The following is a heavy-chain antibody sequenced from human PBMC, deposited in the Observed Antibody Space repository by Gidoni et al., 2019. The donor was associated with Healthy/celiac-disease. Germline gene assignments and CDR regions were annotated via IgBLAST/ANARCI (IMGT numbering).Heavy chain of an antibody. V-gene: IGHV1-8*01. D-gene: IGHD3-3*01. J-gene: IGHJ6*02. Sequence: QVQLVQSGAEVKKPGASVKVSCKASGYTFTSYDIKWVRQATGQGLEWMGWMNPNSGNTGYAQKFQGRVTMTRNTSISTAYMELSSLRSEDTAVYYCARGEYDFWSGYYRGYYYGMDVWGQGTTVTVSS. CDR1: GYTFTSYD. CDR3: ARGEYDFWSGYYRGYYYGMDV. CDR2: MNPNSGNT.